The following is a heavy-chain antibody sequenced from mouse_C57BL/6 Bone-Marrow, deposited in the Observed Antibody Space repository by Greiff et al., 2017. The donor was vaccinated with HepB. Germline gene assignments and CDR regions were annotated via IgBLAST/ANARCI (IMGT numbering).Heavy chain of an antibody. J-gene: IGHJ2*01. Sequence: EVHLVESGGDLVKPGGSLKLSCAASGFTFSSYGMSWVRQTPDKRLEWVATISSGGSYTYYPDSVKGRFTIARDNAKNTLYLQMSSLKSEDTAMYYCARLWLLRRYYFDYWGQGTTLTVSS. D-gene: IGHD2-3*01. V-gene: IGHV5-6*01. CDR3: ARLWLLRRYYFDY. CDR1: GFTFSSYG. CDR2: ISSGGSYT.